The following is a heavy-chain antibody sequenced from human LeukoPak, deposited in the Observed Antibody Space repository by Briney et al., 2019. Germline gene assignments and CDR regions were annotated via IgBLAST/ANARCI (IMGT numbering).Heavy chain of an antibody. Sequence: SETLSHTCTVSGGSISSSSYYWGWIRQPPGKGLEWIGSIYYSGSTYYNPSLKSRVTISVDTSKNQFSLKLSSVTAADTAVYYCAKTWDYYGSGSYPYYYGMDVWGQGTTVTVSS. CDR2: IYYSGST. CDR3: AKTWDYYGSGSYPYYYGMDV. D-gene: IGHD3-10*01. CDR1: GGSISSSSYY. V-gene: IGHV4-39*01. J-gene: IGHJ6*02.